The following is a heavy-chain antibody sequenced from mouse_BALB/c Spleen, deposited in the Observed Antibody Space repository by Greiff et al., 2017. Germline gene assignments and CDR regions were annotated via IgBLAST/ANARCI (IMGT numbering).Heavy chain of an antibody. CDR3: ARGYGNYGYFDV. Sequence: QVQLQQSGPELVRPGVSVKISCKGSGYTFTDYAMHWVKQSHAKSLEWIGVISTYYGDASYNQKFKGKATMTVDKSSSTAYMELARLTSEDSAIYYCARGYGNYGYFDVWGAGTTVTVSS. V-gene: IGHV1-67*01. J-gene: IGHJ1*01. CDR2: ISTYYGDA. CDR1: GYTFTDYA. D-gene: IGHD2-1*01.